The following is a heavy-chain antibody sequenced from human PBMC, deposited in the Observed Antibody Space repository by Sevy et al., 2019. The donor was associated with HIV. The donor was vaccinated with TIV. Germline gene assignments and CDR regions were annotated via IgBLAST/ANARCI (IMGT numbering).Heavy chain of an antibody. CDR2: FDPEDGET. CDR1: GYTLTELS. D-gene: IGHD3-10*01. J-gene: IGHJ4*02. Sequence: ASVKVSCKVSGYTLTELSMHWVRQAPGKGLEWMGGFDPEDGETIYAQKFQGRVTMTEDTSTDTAYMELSSLRSEDTAAYYCATGLGQGNYFDYWGQGTLVTVSS. CDR3: ATGLGQGNYFDY. V-gene: IGHV1-24*01.